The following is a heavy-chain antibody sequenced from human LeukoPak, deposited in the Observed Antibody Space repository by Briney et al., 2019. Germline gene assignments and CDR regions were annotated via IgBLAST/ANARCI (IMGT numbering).Heavy chain of an antibody. CDR2: IASGGSST. V-gene: IGHV3-74*01. J-gene: IGHJ4*02. Sequence: PGGSLRLSCAASGFTFSSYWMNWVRQAPGKGLVWVSRIASGGSSTTYADSVKGQFSISRDNAKNTLYLQMNSLRVEDTAVYYCARGRPHGNDYWGQGTLVTVSS. CDR1: GFTFSSYW. CDR3: ARGRPHGNDY. D-gene: IGHD4-23*01.